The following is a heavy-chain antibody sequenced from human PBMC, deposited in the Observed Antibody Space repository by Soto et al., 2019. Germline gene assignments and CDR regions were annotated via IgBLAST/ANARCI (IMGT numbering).Heavy chain of an antibody. V-gene: IGHV1-18*01. CDR3: ARGGCISTSCYAGRWFDP. Sequence: QVQLVQSGAEVKKPGASVKVSCKASGYTFTTYPITWVRQAPGQGLEWMGWISAYNGHTNYAQKFQGRVTMTTDTSTTTAYMELRSLRSDDTAVYYCARGGCISTSCYAGRWFDPWGQGTLVTVSS. CDR1: GYTFTTYP. J-gene: IGHJ5*02. CDR2: ISAYNGHT. D-gene: IGHD2-2*01.